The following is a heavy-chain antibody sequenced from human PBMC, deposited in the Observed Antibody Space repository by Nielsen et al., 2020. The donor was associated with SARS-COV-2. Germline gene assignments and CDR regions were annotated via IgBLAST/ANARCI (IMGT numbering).Heavy chain of an antibody. Sequence: SETLSLTCTVSGGSIGSYYWSWIRQPPGKGLEWIGYIFYSGSTNYNPSLKSRVSISVDPSKNQVSLDLTSVTAADTAVYYCARRKGYSTTWEFDYWGQGTLVAVAS. CDR1: GGSIGSYY. J-gene: IGHJ4*02. CDR2: IFYSGST. V-gene: IGHV4-59*08. D-gene: IGHD5-18*01. CDR3: ARRKGYSTTWEFDY.